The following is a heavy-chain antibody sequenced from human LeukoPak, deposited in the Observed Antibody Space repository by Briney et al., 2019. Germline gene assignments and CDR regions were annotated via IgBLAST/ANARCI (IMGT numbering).Heavy chain of an antibody. V-gene: IGHV1-2*02. J-gene: IGHJ1*01. D-gene: IGHD2-15*01. Sequence: ASVKVSCKASGYTFTGYYMHWVRQAPGQGLEWMGWINPNSGGTNYAQKFQGRVTMTRDTSISTAYMELSRLRSDDTALYYCAIVTPQAAEYFQHWGQGTLVTVSS. CDR2: INPNSGGT. CDR1: GYTFTGYY. CDR3: AIVTPQAAEYFQH.